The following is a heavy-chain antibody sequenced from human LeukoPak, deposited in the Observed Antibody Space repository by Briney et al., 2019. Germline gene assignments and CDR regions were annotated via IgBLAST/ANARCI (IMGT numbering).Heavy chain of an antibody. CDR1: AFTFSSYA. CDR2: ISGSGGST. CDR3: ASSGWYGDYFDY. V-gene: IGHV3-23*01. J-gene: IGHJ4*02. D-gene: IGHD6-19*01. Sequence: GGSLRLSCAASAFTFSSYAMSWVRQAPGKGLEWVSAISGSGGSTYYADSVKGRFTISRDNSKNTLYLQMNSLRAEDTAVYYCASSGWYGDYFDYWGQGTLVTVSS.